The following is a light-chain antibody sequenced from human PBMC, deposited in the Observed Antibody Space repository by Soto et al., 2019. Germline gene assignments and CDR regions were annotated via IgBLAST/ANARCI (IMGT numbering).Light chain of an antibody. CDR2: EDN. V-gene: IGLV6-57*02. CDR3: QSSDGNNMV. CDR1: SGSIASGY. Sequence: NFMLTQPHSVSESPGKTVTISCTGSSGSIASGYVQWYQQRPGSAPTTLIYEDNQRPAGVPDRFSGSIDSSSNSASLTISGLRPEDEADYYCQSSDGNNMVFGGGTKVNVL. J-gene: IGLJ2*01.